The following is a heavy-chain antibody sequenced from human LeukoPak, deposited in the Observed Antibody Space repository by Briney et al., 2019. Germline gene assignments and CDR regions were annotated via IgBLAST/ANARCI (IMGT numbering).Heavy chain of an antibody. CDR3: ARGRGYCSSTSCQNWFDP. D-gene: IGHD2-2*01. CDR2: ISSSSIYI. J-gene: IGHJ5*02. Sequence: GGSLRLSCAASGVTFSSYSMNWVRQAPGKGLEWVSSISSSSIYIYYADSVKGRFTISRDNAKNSLYLQMNSLRAEDTAVYYCARGRGYCSSTSCQNWFDPWGQGTLVTVSS. CDR1: GVTFSSYS. V-gene: IGHV3-21*01.